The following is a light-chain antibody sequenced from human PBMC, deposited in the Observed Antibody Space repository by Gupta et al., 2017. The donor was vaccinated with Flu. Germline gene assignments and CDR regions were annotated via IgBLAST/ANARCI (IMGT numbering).Light chain of an antibody. Sequence: SVLTQPPSASGAPGQSVTISCSGSSSNLGSNTVNWYQQPPGTAPKLLIYSNNQRPSGIPDRFSGSKSGTSASLAISGLQAEDEADYYCAACDDSRNGWVFGGGTKLTVL. CDR1: SSNLGSNT. CDR3: AACDDSRNGWV. V-gene: IGLV1-44*01. CDR2: SNN. J-gene: IGLJ3*02.